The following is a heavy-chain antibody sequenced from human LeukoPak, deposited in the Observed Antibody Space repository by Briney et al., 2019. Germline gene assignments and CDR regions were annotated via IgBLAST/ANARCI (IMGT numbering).Heavy chain of an antibody. CDR2: IYYSGST. CDR3: ARARYDFRANYYFDY. J-gene: IGHJ4*02. Sequence: SETLSLTCTVSGGSISSYYWSWIRQPPGKGLEWIGSIYYSGSTYYNPSLKSRVTISVDTSKNQFSLKLSSVTAADTAVYYCARARYDFRANYYFDYWGQGTLVTVSS. CDR1: GGSISSYY. V-gene: IGHV4-59*05. D-gene: IGHD3-3*01.